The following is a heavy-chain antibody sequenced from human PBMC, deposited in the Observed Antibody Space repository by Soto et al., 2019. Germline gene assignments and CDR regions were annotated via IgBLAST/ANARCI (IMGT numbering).Heavy chain of an antibody. CDR2: INPATGIT. CDR1: GYTFTRYY. V-gene: IGHV1-46*01. Sequence: ASVKVSCKASGYTFTRYYINWVRQAPGQGLEWMGIINPATGITNYAQNFEGRITMTRDASTSTVYMELSSLRSDDTAVYYCARDPVSMDVWGHGPTVTVSS. CDR3: ARDPVSMDV. J-gene: IGHJ6*02.